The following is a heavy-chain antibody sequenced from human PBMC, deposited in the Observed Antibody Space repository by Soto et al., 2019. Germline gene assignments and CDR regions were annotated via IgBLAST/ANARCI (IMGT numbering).Heavy chain of an antibody. Sequence: QVQLVESGGGVVQPGRSLRLSCAASGFTFSSYAMHWVRQAPGKGLEWVAVISYDGSNKYYADSVKGRFTISRDNSKNXXYLQMNSLRAEDTGVYYCARPPVAGTDYYSYGMDVWGQGTTVTVSS. CDR1: GFTFSSYA. CDR3: ARPPVAGTDYYSYGMDV. D-gene: IGHD6-19*01. V-gene: IGHV3-30-3*01. CDR2: ISYDGSNK. J-gene: IGHJ6*02.